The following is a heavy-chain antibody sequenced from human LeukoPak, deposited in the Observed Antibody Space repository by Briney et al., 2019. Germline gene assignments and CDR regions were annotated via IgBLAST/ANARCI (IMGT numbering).Heavy chain of an antibody. CDR2: IYSGGST. Sequence: PGGSLRLSCAASGFTVSSNYMSWVRRAPGQGLEWVSFIYSGGSTYHADSVKGRFTISRDNSKNTLYLQMNSLRAEDTAVYYCARVRGSTPPDYYMDVWGKGTTVTVSS. CDR3: ARVRGSTPPDYYMDV. V-gene: IGHV3-53*01. CDR1: GFTVSSNY. D-gene: IGHD2-2*01. J-gene: IGHJ6*03.